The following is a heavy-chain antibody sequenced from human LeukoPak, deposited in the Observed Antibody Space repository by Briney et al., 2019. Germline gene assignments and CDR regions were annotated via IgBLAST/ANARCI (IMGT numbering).Heavy chain of an antibody. CDR2: ISYDGSNK. Sequence: GRSLRLSCAASGFTFSSYAMHWVRQAPGKGLEWVAVISYDGSNKYYADSVKGRFSISRDNANNSVYLQMNNLRAEDTAVYYCAAVIDYWGQGTLVTVSS. V-gene: IGHV3-30*14. CDR3: AAVIDY. CDR1: GFTFSSYA. J-gene: IGHJ4*02.